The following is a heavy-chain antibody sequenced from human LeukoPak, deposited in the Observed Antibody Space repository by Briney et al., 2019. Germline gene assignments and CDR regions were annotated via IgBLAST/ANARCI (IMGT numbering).Heavy chain of an antibody. CDR3: ARQVVATAGTYDY. V-gene: IGHV5-51*01. J-gene: IGHJ4*02. D-gene: IGHD6-13*01. CDR1: GYTFSSYW. Sequence: GESLKISCKGSGYTFSSYWIGWVRQMPGKGLEWMGIIYPGDSDTRYSPSFQGQVTISADQSISTADLQWSSLKASDTAMYYCARQVVATAGTYDYWGRGTLVTVSS. CDR2: IYPGDSDT.